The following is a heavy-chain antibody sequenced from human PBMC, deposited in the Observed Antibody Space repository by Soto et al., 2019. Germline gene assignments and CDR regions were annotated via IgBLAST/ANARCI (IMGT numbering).Heavy chain of an antibody. D-gene: IGHD3-10*01. CDR1: GGSISSYY. Sequence: LSLTCTVSGGSISSYYWSWIRQPPGKGLEWIGYIYYSGSTNYNPSLKSRVTISVDTSKNQFSLKLSSVAAADTAVYYCARQGVRGDADAFDIWGQGTMVTVSS. J-gene: IGHJ3*02. CDR3: ARQGVRGDADAFDI. V-gene: IGHV4-59*01. CDR2: IYYSGST.